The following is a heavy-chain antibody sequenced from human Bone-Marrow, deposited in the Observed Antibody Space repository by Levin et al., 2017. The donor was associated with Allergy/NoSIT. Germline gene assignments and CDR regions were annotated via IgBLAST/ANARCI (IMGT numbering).Heavy chain of an antibody. CDR3: AKDCSSSQLTYYYYGMDV. V-gene: IGHV3-30*18. D-gene: IGHD6-13*01. J-gene: IGHJ6*02. CDR1: GFTFSSYG. CDR2: ISYDGSNK. Sequence: PGGSLRLSCAASGFTFSSYGMHWVRQAPGKGLEWVAVISYDGSNKYYADSVKGRFTISRDNSKNTLYLQMNSLRAEDTAVYYCAKDCSSSQLTYYYYGMDVWGQGTTVTVSS.